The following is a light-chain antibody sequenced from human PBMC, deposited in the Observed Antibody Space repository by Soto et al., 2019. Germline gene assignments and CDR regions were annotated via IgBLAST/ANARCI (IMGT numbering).Light chain of an antibody. J-gene: IGKJ1*01. CDR1: QSVSSN. CDR3: QQYNTWPPIT. CDR2: GAS. Sequence: EIVMTQSPATLSVSPGERATLSCRASQSVSSNLAWYQQKPGQAPRLLIYGASTRATGIPARFSGSGSGTEFTLTISSLQSEDFAVYYCQQYNTWPPITFGPGT. V-gene: IGKV3-15*01.